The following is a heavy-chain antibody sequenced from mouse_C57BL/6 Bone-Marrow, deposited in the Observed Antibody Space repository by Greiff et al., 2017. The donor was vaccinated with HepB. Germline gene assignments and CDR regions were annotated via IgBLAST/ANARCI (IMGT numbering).Heavy chain of an antibody. V-gene: IGHV1-81*01. Sequence: QVQLKQSGAELARPGASVKLSCKASGYTFTSYGISWVKQRTGQGLEWIGEIYPRSGNTYYNEKFKGKATLTADKSSSTAYMELRSLTSEDSAVYFCARWSDYDDVTWFAYWGQGTLVTVSA. CDR3: ARWSDYDDVTWFAY. CDR2: IYPRSGNT. J-gene: IGHJ3*01. CDR1: GYTFTSYG. D-gene: IGHD2-4*01.